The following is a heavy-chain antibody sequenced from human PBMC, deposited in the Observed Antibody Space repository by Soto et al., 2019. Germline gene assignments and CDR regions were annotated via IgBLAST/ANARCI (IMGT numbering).Heavy chain of an antibody. CDR1: GFTFSSYE. Sequence: PGGSLRLSCAASGFTFSSYEMNWVRQAPGKVLEWVSYISSSGSTIYYADSVKGRFTISRDNAKNSLYLQMTSLSAEDTAVYYCARNGRRGSGNYFDYWGQGTLVTVSS. CDR3: ARNGRRGSGNYFDY. D-gene: IGHD3-10*01. CDR2: ISSSGSTI. V-gene: IGHV3-48*03. J-gene: IGHJ4*02.